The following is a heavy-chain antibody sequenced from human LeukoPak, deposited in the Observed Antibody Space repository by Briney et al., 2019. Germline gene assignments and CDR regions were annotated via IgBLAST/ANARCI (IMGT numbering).Heavy chain of an antibody. J-gene: IGHJ4*02. D-gene: IGHD1-26*01. CDR3: ARWGVVGAAGYEY. Sequence: NPSETLSLTCAVYGGSFSGYYWSWIRQPPGKGLEWIGEINHSGSTNYNPSLKSRLTISVDTSKNQFSLNLSSVTAADTAVYYCARWGVVGAAGYEYWGQGTLVTVSS. CDR1: GGSFSGYY. V-gene: IGHV4-34*01. CDR2: INHSGST.